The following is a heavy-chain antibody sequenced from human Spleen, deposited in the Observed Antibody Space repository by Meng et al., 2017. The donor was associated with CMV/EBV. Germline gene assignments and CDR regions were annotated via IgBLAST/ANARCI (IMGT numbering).Heavy chain of an antibody. CDR1: GFTFSSYD. D-gene: IGHD2-15*01. V-gene: IGHV3-30*02. J-gene: IGHJ6*02. CDR3: ARDLRYCSGGSCSRLYHDYGLDV. CDR2: IRYDGSNK. Sequence: GGSLRLSCAASGFTFSSYDMHWVRQAPGKGLEWVAFIRYDGSNKYYADSVKGRFTISRDNSKNTLYLRMSSLRPEDTAVYYCARDLRYCSGGSCSRLYHDYGLDVWGQGTTVTVSS.